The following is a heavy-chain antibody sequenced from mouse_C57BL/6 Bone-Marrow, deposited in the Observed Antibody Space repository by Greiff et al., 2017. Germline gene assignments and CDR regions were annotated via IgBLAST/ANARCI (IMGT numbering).Heavy chain of an antibody. Sequence: VMLVESGPGLVQPSQSLSITCTVSGFSLTSYGVHWVRQSPGKGLEWLGEIWSGGSTANNAAYISRRSISKYNTKSQVLLKMNSQQADDTAIYCCAKYDGYLFAYWGQGTLVTVSA. J-gene: IGHJ3*01. CDR2: IWSGGST. CDR3: AKYDGYLFAY. D-gene: IGHD2-3*01. V-gene: IGHV2-2*01. CDR1: GFSLTSYG.